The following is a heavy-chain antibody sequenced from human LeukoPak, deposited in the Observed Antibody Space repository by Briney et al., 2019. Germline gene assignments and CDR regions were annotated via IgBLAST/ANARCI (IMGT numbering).Heavy chain of an antibody. V-gene: IGHV4-39*01. J-gene: IGHJ3*02. CDR2: VYYSGSP. Sequence: PSETLSLTCTVSVGSISSFTYYWGWIRQPPGKGLEWIGSVYYSGSPYYNPTHKSRVTISVDTSKSHYSLKLTSVTAADTAVYYCGTAAAPTACDIWGQGTMVTVSS. CDR3: GTAAAPTACDI. D-gene: IGHD2-2*01. CDR1: VGSISSFTYY.